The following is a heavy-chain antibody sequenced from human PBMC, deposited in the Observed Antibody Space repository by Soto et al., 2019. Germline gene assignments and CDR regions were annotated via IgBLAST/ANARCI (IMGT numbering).Heavy chain of an antibody. CDR2: IYHSGST. V-gene: IGHV4-30-2*01. CDR3: AAGGGLPRYY. J-gene: IGHJ4*02. D-gene: IGHD5-12*01. CDR1: GGSISSGGYS. Sequence: QLQLQESGSGLVKPSQTLSLTCAVSGGSISSGGYSWSWIRQPPGKGLEWIGYIYHSGSTYYNPSLKRRVTMSVDRSKNQVSLKLSSVTAADTAVYYCAAGGGLPRYYWGQGTLVTVSS.